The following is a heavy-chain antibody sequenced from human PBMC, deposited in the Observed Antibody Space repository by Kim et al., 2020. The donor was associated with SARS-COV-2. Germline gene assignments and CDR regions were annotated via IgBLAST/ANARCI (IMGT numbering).Heavy chain of an antibody. CDR1: GHFFTRDS. Sequence: ASVKVSCKTSGHFFTRDSIHWVRQAPGQGLEWMGGIDCGNGNTIYSQKFQGRVTFTTDTSASTAYMELSFLRSEDSAVYYCLGEVYFDDWGQGTLVTVAS. D-gene: IGHD3-16*01. CDR3: LGEVYFDD. J-gene: IGHJ4*02. CDR2: IDCGNGNT. V-gene: IGHV1-3*01.